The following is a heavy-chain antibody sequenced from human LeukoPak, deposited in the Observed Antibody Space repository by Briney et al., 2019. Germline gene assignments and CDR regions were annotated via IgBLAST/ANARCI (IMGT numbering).Heavy chain of an antibody. CDR1: GGTFSSYA. Sequence: VASVKVSCKASGGTFSSYAISWVRQAPGQGLEWMGGIIPIFGTANYAQKFQGRVTITTDESTSTAYMELSSLRSEDTAVYYCARGAAARPHMDVWGKGTTVTVSS. V-gene: IGHV1-69*05. J-gene: IGHJ6*03. D-gene: IGHD6-6*01. CDR2: IIPIFGTA. CDR3: ARGAAARPHMDV.